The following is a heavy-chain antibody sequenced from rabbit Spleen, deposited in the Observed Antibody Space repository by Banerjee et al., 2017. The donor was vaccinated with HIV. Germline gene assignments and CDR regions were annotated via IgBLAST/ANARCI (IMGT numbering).Heavy chain of an antibody. Sequence: QEQLVESGGGLVQPGGSLKLSCKASGFDFSSYGVSWVRQAPGKGLEWIGYIDPIFSNTYYANWVNGRFTISSHNAQNTLYLQLSSLTAADTATYFCVRDQAGYAGYGYSTLDLWGPGTLVTVS. V-gene: IGHV1S47*01. CDR3: VRDQAGYAGYGYSTLDL. CDR1: GFDFSSYG. D-gene: IGHD8-1*01. CDR2: IDPIFSNT. J-gene: IGHJ4*01.